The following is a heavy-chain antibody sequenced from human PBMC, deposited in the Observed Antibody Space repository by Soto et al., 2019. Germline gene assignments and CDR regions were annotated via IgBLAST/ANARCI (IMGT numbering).Heavy chain of an antibody. CDR1: GFTFSDYY. CDR2: ISGSGGST. J-gene: IGHJ4*02. CDR3: AREGGLAAAGTWDFDY. D-gene: IGHD6-13*01. Sequence: AGGSLRLSCAAPGFTFSDYYMSWIRPAPGEGLEWGSAISGSGGSTGYADSVKGRVTITRDNSKSTVYLEMSSLRAEDTAVYYCAREGGLAAAGTWDFDYWGQGTLVTVSS. V-gene: IGHV3-23*01.